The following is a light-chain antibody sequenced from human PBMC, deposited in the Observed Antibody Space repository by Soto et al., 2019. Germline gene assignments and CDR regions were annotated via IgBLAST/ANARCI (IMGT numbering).Light chain of an antibody. CDR3: QHYVSSPWT. CDR2: GAS. Sequence: EIVLTQSPGTLSLSPGERATLSCRASQSVSSSYLAWYQQKPGQAPRLLIYGASIRATGIPDRFSGSGSGTDFTLSISRLEPEDFAVYYCQHYVSSPWTFGQGTEVEIK. J-gene: IGKJ1*01. V-gene: IGKV3-20*01. CDR1: QSVSSSY.